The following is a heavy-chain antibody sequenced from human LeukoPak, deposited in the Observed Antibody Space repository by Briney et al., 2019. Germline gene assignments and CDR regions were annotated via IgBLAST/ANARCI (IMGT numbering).Heavy chain of an antibody. CDR1: GYTFTSYG. J-gene: IGHJ4*02. Sequence: GASVTVSCKASGYTFTSYGISWVRQAPGQGLEWMGWISAYNGNTNYAQKLQGRVTMTTDTSTSTAYMELRSLRSDDTAVYYCVKYYYDSSGYYYFDYWGQGTLVTVSS. CDR2: ISAYNGNT. CDR3: VKYYYDSSGYYYFDY. D-gene: IGHD3-22*01. V-gene: IGHV1-18*01.